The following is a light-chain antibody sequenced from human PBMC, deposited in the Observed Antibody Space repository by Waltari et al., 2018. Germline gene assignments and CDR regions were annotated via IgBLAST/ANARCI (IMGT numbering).Light chain of an antibody. V-gene: IGLV1-40*01. J-gene: IGLJ2*01. CDR3: QSYDSSLSGVV. Sequence: QSVLTQPPSVSGAPGPRVTISCTGGSSNIGAGYDVHWYQQLPGTAPQLPIYGNSNRPSGVPDRFSGSKSGTSASLAITGLQAEDEADYYCQSYDSSLSGVVFGGGTKLTVL. CDR2: GNS. CDR1: SSNIGAGYD.